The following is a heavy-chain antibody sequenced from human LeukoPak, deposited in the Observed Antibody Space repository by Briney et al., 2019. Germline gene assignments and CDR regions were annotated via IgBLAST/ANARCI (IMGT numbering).Heavy chain of an antibody. CDR2: ISSSSSYI. CDR1: GFTFSSYS. CDR3: AKGRAIEAFDI. J-gene: IGHJ3*02. V-gene: IGHV3-21*01. D-gene: IGHD3-22*01. Sequence: GGSLRLSCAASGFTFSSYSMNWVRQAPGKGLEWVSSISSSSSYIYYADSVKGRFTISRDNAKNSLYLQMSSLRAEDTAVYYCAKGRAIEAFDIWGQGTMVTVSS.